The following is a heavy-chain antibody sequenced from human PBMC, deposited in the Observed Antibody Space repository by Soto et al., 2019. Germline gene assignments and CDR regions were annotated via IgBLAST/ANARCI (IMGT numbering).Heavy chain of an antibody. CDR1: GGSFSGYY. V-gene: IGHV4-34*01. Sequence: SETLSLTCAVYGGSFSGYYWSWIRQPPGKGLEWIGEINHSGSTNYNPSLKSRVTISVDTSKNQFSLKLSSVTAADTAVYYCARGWKVAGKGSHFDYWGQGTLVTVSS. J-gene: IGHJ4*02. D-gene: IGHD6-19*01. CDR2: INHSGST. CDR3: ARGWKVAGKGSHFDY.